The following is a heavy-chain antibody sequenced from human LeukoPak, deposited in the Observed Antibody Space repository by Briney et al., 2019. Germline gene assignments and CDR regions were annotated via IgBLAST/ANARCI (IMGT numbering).Heavy chain of an antibody. V-gene: IGHV4-34*01. CDR3: ARHGGTIAVAGDLNYDY. D-gene: IGHD6-19*01. CDR2: INRGGDT. Sequence: SETLSLTCTVYGGSSSGDYWSWIRQPPGKGLEWIGEINRGGDTSYNPSLKSRVTMSVDTSKNQFSLKLSSVTAADTAVYYCARHGGTIAVAGDLNYDYWGQGTLVTVSS. J-gene: IGHJ4*02. CDR1: GGSSSGDY.